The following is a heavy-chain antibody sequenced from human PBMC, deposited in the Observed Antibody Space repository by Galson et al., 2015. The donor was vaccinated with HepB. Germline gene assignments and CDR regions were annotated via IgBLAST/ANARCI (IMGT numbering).Heavy chain of an antibody. J-gene: IGHJ5*02. CDR3: VKEGSWFGGDWFDP. Sequence: SLRLSCAGSGFIFRHHAMAWIHQAPGKGLEWVSSINGRGSTRSYSDAVKGRFSISRDNSKDTVFLQMDNLRAEDTAVYYCVKEGSWFGGDWFDPWGQGALVTVS. CDR2: INGRGSTR. V-gene: IGHV3-23*01. D-gene: IGHD3-16*01. CDR1: GFIFRHHA.